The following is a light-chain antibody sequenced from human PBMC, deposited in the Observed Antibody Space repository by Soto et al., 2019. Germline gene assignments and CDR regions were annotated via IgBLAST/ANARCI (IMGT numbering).Light chain of an antibody. CDR1: SSNIGSNT. V-gene: IGLV1-44*01. CDR2: TNN. CDR3: AAWDDSLHGPV. J-gene: IGLJ2*01. Sequence: QSVLTQPPSASGTPGQRGTISCSGSSSNIGSNTVSWYQQVPGTAPKLLMYTNNQRPSGVPDRFSGSKSGTSASLAISGLQSEDEADYYCAAWDDSLHGPVFGGGTKLTVL.